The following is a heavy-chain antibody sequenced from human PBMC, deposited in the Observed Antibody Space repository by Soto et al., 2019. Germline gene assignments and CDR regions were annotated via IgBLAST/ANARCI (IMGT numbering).Heavy chain of an antibody. V-gene: IGHV3-30-3*01. D-gene: IGHD1-26*01. CDR1: GFTFSSYA. CDR3: ARASIVGATPFDY. CDR2: ISYDGSNK. J-gene: IGHJ4*02. Sequence: QVQLVESGGGVVQPGRSLRLSCAASGFTFSSYAMHWVRQAPGKGLEWVAVISYDGSNKYYADSVKGRFTISRDNSKNTLYLQMNSLRAEDTAVYYCARASIVGATPFDYWGQGTLVTVSS.